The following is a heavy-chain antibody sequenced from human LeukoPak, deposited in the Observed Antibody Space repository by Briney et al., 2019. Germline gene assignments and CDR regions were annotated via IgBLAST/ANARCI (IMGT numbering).Heavy chain of an antibody. Sequence: HPGGSLRLSCAASGFTFRSYAMSWVRQAPGKGLEWVSAISGSGSSTYRADSAKGRFTISRDNSENTLYLQMNSLRAEDTAIYYCAKQRKDYSGCFQDPHFDYWGQGTLVTVSS. J-gene: IGHJ4*02. CDR2: ISGSGSST. CDR3: AKQRKDYSGCFQDPHFDY. CDR1: GFTFRSYA. V-gene: IGHV3-23*01. D-gene: IGHD2-15*01.